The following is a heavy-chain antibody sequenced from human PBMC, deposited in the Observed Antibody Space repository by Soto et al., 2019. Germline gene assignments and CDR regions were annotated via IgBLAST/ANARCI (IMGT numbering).Heavy chain of an antibody. CDR1: GYTFTSYG. CDR3: ARDLPDDPYYDILTGYYKVWDAFDI. D-gene: IGHD3-9*01. V-gene: IGHV1-18*01. J-gene: IGHJ3*02. CDR2: ISAYNGNT. Sequence: GASVKVSCKASGYTFTSYGISWVRQAPGQGLEWMGWISAYNGNTNYAQKLQGRVTMTTDTSTSTAYMELRSLRSDDTAVYYCARDLPDDPYYDILTGYYKVWDAFDIWGQGTMVTVSS.